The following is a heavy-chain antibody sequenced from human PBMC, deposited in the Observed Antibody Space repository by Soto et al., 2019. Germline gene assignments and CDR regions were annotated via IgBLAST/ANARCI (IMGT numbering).Heavy chain of an antibody. CDR2: IYYSGST. Sequence: SETLSLTCTVSGGSISSGDYYWSWIRQPPGKGLKWIGYIYYSGSTYYNPSLKSRVTISVDTSKYQFSLKLSSVTAADTAMYYCARLTKNEQKLWAFFDYWGQGTLVTVSS. CDR3: ARLTKNEQKLWAFFDY. V-gene: IGHV4-30-4*01. J-gene: IGHJ4*02. D-gene: IGHD3-10*01. CDR1: GGSISSGDYY.